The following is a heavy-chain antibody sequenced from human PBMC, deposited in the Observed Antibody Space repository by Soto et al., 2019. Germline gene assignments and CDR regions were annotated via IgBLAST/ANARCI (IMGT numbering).Heavy chain of an antibody. Sequence: EMQLVESGGALVQPGGSLRLSCAASGFTFSSYDMHWVRQATGKPLEWVSTIGTAGDTYYPGSVKGRFTISRDNAKNSLXXQMTSLRAGDTAVYYCASGLTLNLGAEIGLGYFDLWGRGTLVTVSS. D-gene: IGHD3-16*01. CDR1: GFTFSSYD. CDR3: ASGLTLNLGAEIGLGYFDL. CDR2: IGTAGDT. V-gene: IGHV3-13*01. J-gene: IGHJ2*01.